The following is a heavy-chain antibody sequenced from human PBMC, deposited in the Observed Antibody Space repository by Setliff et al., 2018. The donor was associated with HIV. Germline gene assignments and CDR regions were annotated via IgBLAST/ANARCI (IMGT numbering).Heavy chain of an antibody. CDR2: IYYSGST. V-gene: IGHV4-31*03. D-gene: IGHD6-6*01. J-gene: IGHJ5*02. Sequence: LSLTCTVSGGSMSSGNYYWSWIRQHPGKGLEWLGYIYYSGSTYSNPSLKSRVTISVDTSKNQISLKLSSVNAADTAVYYCARGYSSSLGWFDPWGQGTLVTVSS. CDR1: GGSMSSGNYY. CDR3: ARGYSSSLGWFDP.